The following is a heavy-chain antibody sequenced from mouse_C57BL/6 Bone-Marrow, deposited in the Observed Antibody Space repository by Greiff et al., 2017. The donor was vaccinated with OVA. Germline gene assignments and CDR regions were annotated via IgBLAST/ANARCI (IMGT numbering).Heavy chain of an antibody. V-gene: IGHV1-69*01. J-gene: IGHJ4*01. Sequence: VKLQESGAELVMPGASVKLSCKASGYTFTSYWMHWVKQRPGQGLEWIGEIDPSDSYTNYNQKFKGKSTLTVDKSSSTAYMQLSSLTSEDSAVYYCARKGLYYGNYVYAMDYWGQGTSVTVSS. D-gene: IGHD2-1*01. CDR2: IDPSDSYT. CDR1: GYTFTSYW. CDR3: ARKGLYYGNYVYAMDY.